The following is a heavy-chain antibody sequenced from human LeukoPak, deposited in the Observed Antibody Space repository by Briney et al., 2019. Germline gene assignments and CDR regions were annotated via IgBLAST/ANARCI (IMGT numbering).Heavy chain of an antibody. CDR3: ARDRSVLWFDP. CDR1: GLTFSNFG. V-gene: IGHV3-33*01. D-gene: IGHD3-10*02. Sequence: GGSLRLSCVASGLTFSNFGTHWVRQAPGKGLEWVAVIWYDGSNKYYADSVKGRFAISRDDSKNTLYLQMNSLRVEDTAVYYCARDRSVLWFDPWGQGTLVTVSS. CDR2: IWYDGSNK. J-gene: IGHJ5*02.